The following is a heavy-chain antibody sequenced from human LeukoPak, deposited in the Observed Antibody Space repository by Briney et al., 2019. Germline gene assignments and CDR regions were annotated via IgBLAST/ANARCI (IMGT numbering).Heavy chain of an antibody. CDR1: GFTFSSYA. CDR2: TSGSGGRT. Sequence: PGGSLRLSCAASGFTFSSYAMSWVRQAPGKGLEWGSGTSGSGGRTYCADSVKGRFTISRDNSKNTLYLQMNSLRAEDTAVYYCAKSTYRGIPYFDSWGQGTLVTVSS. D-gene: IGHD2-21*01. V-gene: IGHV3-23*01. J-gene: IGHJ4*02. CDR3: AKSTYRGIPYFDS.